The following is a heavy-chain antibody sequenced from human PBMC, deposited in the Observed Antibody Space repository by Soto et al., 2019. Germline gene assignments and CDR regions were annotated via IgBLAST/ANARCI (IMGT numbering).Heavy chain of an antibody. V-gene: IGHV4-34*01. D-gene: IGHD3-16*02. CDR3: ANRDGSYLDY. CDR1: GGSFSGYY. Sequence: QVQLQQWGAGLLKPSETLSLTCAVYGGSFSGYYWSWIRQPPGKGLEWIGEINHSGSTNYNPSLKRRVTISVDTSKNQFSLKLSSVTAADTAVYYCANRDGSYLDYWGQGTLVTVSS. CDR2: INHSGST. J-gene: IGHJ4*02.